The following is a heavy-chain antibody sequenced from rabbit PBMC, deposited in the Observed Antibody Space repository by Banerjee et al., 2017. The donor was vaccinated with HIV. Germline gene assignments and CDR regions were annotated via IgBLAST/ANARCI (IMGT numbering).Heavy chain of an antibody. Sequence: QEQLEESGGDLVKPGASLTLTCTASGFSLSNYVMCWVRQAPGKGLEWIGCIYTGDGNTFYASWAKGRFTISKTSSTTVTLQMTSLTAADTATYFCARDLAGVIGWNFNLWGQGTLVTVS. D-gene: IGHD4-1*01. V-gene: IGHV1S45*01. J-gene: IGHJ4*01. CDR2: IYTGDGNT. CDR1: GFSLSNYV. CDR3: ARDLAGVIGWNFNL.